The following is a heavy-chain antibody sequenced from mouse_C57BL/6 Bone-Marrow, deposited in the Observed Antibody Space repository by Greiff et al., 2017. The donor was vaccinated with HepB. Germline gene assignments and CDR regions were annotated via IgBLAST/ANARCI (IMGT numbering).Heavy chain of an antibody. CDR1: GYTFTSYW. J-gene: IGHJ4*01. Sequence: QVQLKESGAELAKPGASVKLSCKASGYTFTSYWMHWVKQRPGQGLEWIGYINPSSGYTKYNQKFKDKATLTADKSSSTAYMQLSSLTYEDSAVYYCARPSLSYYDYLYYAMDYWGQGTSVTVSS. CDR2: INPSSGYT. V-gene: IGHV1-7*01. CDR3: ARPSLSYYDYLYYAMDY. D-gene: IGHD2-4*01.